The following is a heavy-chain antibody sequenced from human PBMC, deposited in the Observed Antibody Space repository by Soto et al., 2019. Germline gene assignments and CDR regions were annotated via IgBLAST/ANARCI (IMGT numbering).Heavy chain of an antibody. V-gene: IGHV3-21*01. CDR3: ARDDSNQDYYYYYGMDV. J-gene: IGHJ6*02. CDR2: ISSSSSYI. Sequence: GGSLRLSCAASGFTFSSYSMNWVRQDPGKGLEWVSSISSSSSYIYYADSVKGRFTISRDNAKNSLYLQMNSLRAEDTAVYYCARDDSNQDYYYYYGMDVWGQGTTVTVSS. CDR1: GFTFSSYS. D-gene: IGHD4-4*01.